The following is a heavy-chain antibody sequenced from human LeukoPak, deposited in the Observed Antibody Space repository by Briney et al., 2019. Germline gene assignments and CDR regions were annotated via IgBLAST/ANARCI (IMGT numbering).Heavy chain of an antibody. Sequence: GGSLRLSCAASGFAFSTYAMHWVRQAPGKGLEWVAIIWYDGSDKYYADSVKGRFTISRDNAKNSLYLQMNSLRVEDSAVYYCARGFYFSMTELYYLDLWGRGTLVTVSS. V-gene: IGHV3-33*03. D-gene: IGHD2-8*01. CDR3: ARGFYFSMTELYYLDL. J-gene: IGHJ2*01. CDR2: IWYDGSDK. CDR1: GFAFSTYA.